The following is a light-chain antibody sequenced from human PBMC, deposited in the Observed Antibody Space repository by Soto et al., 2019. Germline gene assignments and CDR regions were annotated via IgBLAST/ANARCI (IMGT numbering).Light chain of an antibody. CDR2: KAS. CDR3: QQYKSYST. J-gene: IGKJ1*01. CDR1: QSISSW. Sequence: DIQMPQSPSTLSASVGDRVTITCRASQSISSWLAWHQQKPGKAPKLLIYKASSLESGVPSRFSGSGSGTEFTLTISSLQPDDFATYYCQQYKSYSTFGQGTKVGIK. V-gene: IGKV1-5*03.